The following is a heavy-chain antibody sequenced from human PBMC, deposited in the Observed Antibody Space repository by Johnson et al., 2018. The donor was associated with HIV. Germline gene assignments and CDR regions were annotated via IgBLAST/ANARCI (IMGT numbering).Heavy chain of an antibody. D-gene: IGHD2-15*01. V-gene: IGHV3-66*01. J-gene: IGHJ3*02. CDR1: GFTVSSNY. CDR2: IYSGGST. CDR3: ARSQVAATSEGAFDI. Sequence: VQLVESGGGLVQPGGSLRLSCAASGFTVSSNYMSWVRQAPGKGLEWVSVIYSGGSTYYADSVKGRFPISRDNSKNTLYLQMNSLRAEDTAVYYCARSQVAATSEGAFDIWGQGTMVTVSS.